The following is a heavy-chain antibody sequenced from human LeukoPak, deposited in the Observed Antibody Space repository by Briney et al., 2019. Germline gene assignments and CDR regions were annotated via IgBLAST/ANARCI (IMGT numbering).Heavy chain of an antibody. CDR1: GYTFTGYY. J-gene: IGHJ4*02. D-gene: IGHD3-10*01. CDR2: INPNSGGT. V-gene: IGHV1-2*02. CDR3: ARDNGRGDEVYFDY. Sequence: ASVKVSCKASGYTFTGYYMHWVRQAPGQGLEWMGWINPNSGGTNYAQKFQGRVTMTRDTSISTAHMELSRLRSDDTAVYYCARDNGRGDEVYFDYWGQGTLVTVSS.